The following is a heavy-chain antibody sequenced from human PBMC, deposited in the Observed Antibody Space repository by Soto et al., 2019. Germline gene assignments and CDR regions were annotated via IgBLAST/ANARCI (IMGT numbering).Heavy chain of an antibody. CDR2: FRGGGGST. CDR3: ARRGENIVVVPAPTRSGYGMDV. V-gene: IGHV3-23*01. Sequence: EVQLLESGGDLVQPGGSLTLSCAASGFTFSDYAMSWVRQAPGKGLEWVSAFRGGGGSTFYADSVRGRFTISRDNAKSTLYLQMNSLRAEDTAVYYCARRGENIVVVPAPTRSGYGMDVWGQGTTVTVSS. D-gene: IGHD2-2*01. J-gene: IGHJ6*02. CDR1: GFTFSDYA.